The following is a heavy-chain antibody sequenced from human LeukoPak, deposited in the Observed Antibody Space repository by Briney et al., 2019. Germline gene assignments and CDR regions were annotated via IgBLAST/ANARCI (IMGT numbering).Heavy chain of an antibody. J-gene: IGHJ4*02. V-gene: IGHV4-4*02. CDR3: ARGASRGWYYEY. CDR1: GDFSSRSNW. CDR2: IQYGGSI. Sequence: PSETLSLTCTVSGDFSSRSNWWSWVRQPPGKGLEWIGEIQYGGSINYNPSFKSRVIISLDKSKNQFSLEMTPVTAADMAVYYCARGASRGWYYEYWGQGTLVTVSS. D-gene: IGHD6-19*01.